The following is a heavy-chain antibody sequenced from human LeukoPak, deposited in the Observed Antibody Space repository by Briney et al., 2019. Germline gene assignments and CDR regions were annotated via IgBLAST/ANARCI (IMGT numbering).Heavy chain of an antibody. J-gene: IGHJ6*02. Sequence: GALGLSCAASGFTFSSYSINWVRQAPGKGLEWVSSISSSSGYIYYADSVKGRFTISRDNAKNSLYLQMNSLRAEDTAVYYCARDVEPRGSFPTYYYYYGMDVWGQGTTVTVSS. CDR3: ARDVEPRGSFPTYYYYYGMDV. CDR2: ISSSSGYI. D-gene: IGHD1-26*01. CDR1: GFTFSSYS. V-gene: IGHV3-21*01.